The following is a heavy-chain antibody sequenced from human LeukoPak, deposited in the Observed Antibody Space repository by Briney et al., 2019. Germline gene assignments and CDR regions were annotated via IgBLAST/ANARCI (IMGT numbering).Heavy chain of an antibody. D-gene: IGHD2-15*01. J-gene: IGHJ4*02. V-gene: IGHV3-7*03. CDR1: GFTFSTYW. Sequence: GGSLRLSCAASGFTFSTYWMSWVRQAPGKGLEWVANIKKDGSEKYYMDSVKGRFTISRDNAENSLYLQTNSLRAEDTAVYYCAREGVHCSGRSCLKAYWGQGTQVTVSS. CDR2: IKKDGSEK. CDR3: AREGVHCSGRSCLKAY.